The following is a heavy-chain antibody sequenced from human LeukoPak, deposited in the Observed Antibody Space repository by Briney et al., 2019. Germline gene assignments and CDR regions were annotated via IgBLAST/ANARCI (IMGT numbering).Heavy chain of an antibody. CDR2: ICDDGGSK. V-gene: IGHV3-43*02. CDR3: AKESGKFDY. CDR1: GLTFDGSA. Sequence: PGGSLRLSCVASGLTFDGSAMHWVRQAPGKGLEWVSLICDDGGSKFSADSVKGRFSISRDNSKNSLYLQMNSLRSEDTAIYYCAKESGKFDYWGQGTLVAVSS. J-gene: IGHJ4*02.